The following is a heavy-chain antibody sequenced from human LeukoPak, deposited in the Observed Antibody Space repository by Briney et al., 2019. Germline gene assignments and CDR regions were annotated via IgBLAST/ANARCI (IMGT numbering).Heavy chain of an antibody. J-gene: IGHJ5*01. CDR3: ARGHMIVVVSWFDS. D-gene: IGHD3-22*01. CDR2: IYYSGST. CDR1: GGSISSGGYY. V-gene: IGHV4-31*03. Sequence: SETLSLTCTVSGGSISSGGYYWSWIRQHPGKGLEWIGYIYYSGSTYYNPSLKSRVTISVDTSKNQFSLKLSSVTAADTAVYYCARGHMIVVVSWFDSWGQGTLVTVSS.